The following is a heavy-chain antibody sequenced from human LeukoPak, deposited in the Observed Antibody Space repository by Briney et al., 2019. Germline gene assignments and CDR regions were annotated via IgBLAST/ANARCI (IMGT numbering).Heavy chain of an antibody. V-gene: IGHV3-43*01. CDR2: ISWDGGST. CDR1: GFTFSIYG. CDR3: AKGTPAVAGYLDY. Sequence: GGSLRLSCATSGFTFSIYGMHWVRQAPGKGLEWVSLISWDGGSTYYADSVKGRFTISRDNSKNSLYLQMNSLRTEDTALYYCAKGTPAVAGYLDYWGQGTLVTVSS. D-gene: IGHD6-19*01. J-gene: IGHJ4*02.